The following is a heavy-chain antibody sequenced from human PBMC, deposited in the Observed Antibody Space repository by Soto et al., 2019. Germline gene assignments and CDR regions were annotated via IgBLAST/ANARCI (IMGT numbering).Heavy chain of an antibody. CDR3: ARRDRSGFSYWLDT. D-gene: IGHD3-22*01. V-gene: IGHV4-31*03. Sequence: SETLSLTGTVSGGSISDGYYWTWIRQHPGKGLEWIGSISASGSTSYNPSLKSRLTVSVDKSKNQFSLNLRSVTAADTAVYYCARRDRSGFSYWLDTWGQGTLVTVSS. J-gene: IGHJ5*02. CDR2: ISASGST. CDR1: GGSISDGYY.